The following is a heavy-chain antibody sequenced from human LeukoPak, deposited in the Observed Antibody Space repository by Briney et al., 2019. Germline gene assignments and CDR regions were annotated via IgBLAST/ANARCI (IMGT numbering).Heavy chain of an antibody. V-gene: IGHV3-7*01. CDR3: SFSLNY. CDR1: GFNFCTSW. CDR2: IKQDGSEK. J-gene: IGHJ4*01. Sequence: GGSLRLSCAASGFNFCTSWMDWVRQAPGKGLEWVANIKQDGSEKYYLDSVKGRFTISRDNAKNLLYLQMNSLRPEDTAVYYCSFSLNYWGQGTLVTVSS.